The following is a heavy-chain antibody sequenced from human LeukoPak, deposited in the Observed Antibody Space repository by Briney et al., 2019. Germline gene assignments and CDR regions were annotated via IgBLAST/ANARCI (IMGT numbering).Heavy chain of an antibody. V-gene: IGHV1-18*01. CDR2: ISGYNGKT. D-gene: IGHD3-22*01. J-gene: IGHJ6*03. CDR1: GYTFSNYA. Sequence: GASVKVSCRASGYTFSNYAIGWVRQAPGQGLELMGWISGYNGKTNYAQKFQGRLTMTTDTSTSTAYVELRSLRSDDTAVYYCARNWYYHDRSGHLRDLPSNYYYYYMDVWGTGTTVTVSS. CDR3: ARNWYYHDRSGHLRDLPSNYYYYYMDV.